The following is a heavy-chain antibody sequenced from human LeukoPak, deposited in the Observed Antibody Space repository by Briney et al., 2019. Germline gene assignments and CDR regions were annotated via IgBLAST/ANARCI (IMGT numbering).Heavy chain of an antibody. D-gene: IGHD3-10*01. CDR3: ARDTGPGELGVRFN. CDR1: GFTFSSSG. Sequence: GGSLRLSCAASGFTFSSSGMNWVRQAPGKGLEWVSSISYSSTYIYYADSVKGRFTISRDNAKNSLFLQMNSLRAEDTAVYYCARDTGPGELGVRFNWGQGTLVTVCS. V-gene: IGHV3-21*01. J-gene: IGHJ4*02. CDR2: ISYSSTYI.